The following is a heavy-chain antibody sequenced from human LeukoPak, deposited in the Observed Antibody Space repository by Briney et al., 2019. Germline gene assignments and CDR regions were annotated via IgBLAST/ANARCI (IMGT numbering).Heavy chain of an antibody. D-gene: IGHD5-24*01. V-gene: IGHV5-51*01. CDR1: GSSLTSYW. CDR2: IYPGDSDT. J-gene: IGHJ4*02. Sequence: GESLKISCEGSGSSLTSYWIGWVRQMPGKGLEWTGIIYPGDSDTRYSPSFQGQVTISADKSISTAYLQWSSLKASDTAMYYCARAPSRDGYNSDYWGQGTLVTVSS. CDR3: ARAPSRDGYNSDY.